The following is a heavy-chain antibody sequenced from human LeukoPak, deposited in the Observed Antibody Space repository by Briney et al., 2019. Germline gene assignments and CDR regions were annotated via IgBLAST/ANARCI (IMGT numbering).Heavy chain of an antibody. Sequence: SETLSLTCTVSGGSISSGSYYWSWIRQPAGKGLEWIGRIYTSGSTKYNPSLKSRVTISVDTSKNQFSLKLSSVTAADTAVYYCARSGGLWLLTYYFDYWGQGTLVTVSS. CDR1: GGSISSGSYY. J-gene: IGHJ4*02. CDR2: IYTSGST. V-gene: IGHV4-61*02. CDR3: ARSGGLWLLTYYFDY. D-gene: IGHD3-22*01.